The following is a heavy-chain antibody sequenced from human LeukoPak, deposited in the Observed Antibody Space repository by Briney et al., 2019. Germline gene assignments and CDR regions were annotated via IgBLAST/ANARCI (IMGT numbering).Heavy chain of an antibody. CDR3: PKDADTATITYWYFDR. Sequence: GGSLRLSCTASGFTLSSCGMHWVCQAPGKGLEWVAVISDYGSKTYYADSVKGRCTISRDNSKNTLYPQFNSPRAEDTAVYYCPKDADTATITYWYFDRWGRATLVSVSS. CDR1: GFTLSSCG. V-gene: IGHV3-30*18. D-gene: IGHD5-18*01. J-gene: IGHJ2*01. CDR2: ISDYGSKT.